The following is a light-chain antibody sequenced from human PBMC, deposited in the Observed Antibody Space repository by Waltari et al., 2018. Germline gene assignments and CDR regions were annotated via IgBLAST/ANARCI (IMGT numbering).Light chain of an antibody. CDR2: GAP. Sequence: IALTQSPVPPSLSPGETATLSCRAGPSLTKKDLAWYQQKPGQAPRPLIYGAPSRASGIPDRFSGSGSGTDSTLTISSLEPEDYAVYSCQQYGSSSKYTFGQGTKLEIK. J-gene: IGKJ2*01. V-gene: IGKV3-20*01. CDR3: QQYGSSSKYT. CDR1: PSLTKKD.